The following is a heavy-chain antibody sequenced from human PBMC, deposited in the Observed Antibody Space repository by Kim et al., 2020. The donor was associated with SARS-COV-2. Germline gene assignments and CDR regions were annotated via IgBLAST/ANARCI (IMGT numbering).Heavy chain of an antibody. CDR3: ATDRGASGNYYSGYYGLDV. J-gene: IGHJ6*02. D-gene: IGHD3-10*01. Sequence: ASVKVSCKASGHTFIGHFFHWVRQVPGQGPQWMGEINPDNSGTEYAETFRGRVTMTWDTSLTTAYMQLSGLKYDDTAVYYCATDRGASGNYYSGYYGLDVRGQGTTVTVSS. CDR2: INPDNSGT. V-gene: IGHV1-2*02. CDR1: GHTFIGHF.